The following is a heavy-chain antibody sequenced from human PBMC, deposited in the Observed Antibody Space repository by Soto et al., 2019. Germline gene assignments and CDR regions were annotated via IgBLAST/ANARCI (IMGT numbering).Heavy chain of an antibody. CDR2: IIPIFGTA. Sequence: SVKVSCKASGGTFSSYAISWVRQAPGQGLEWMGGIIPIFGTANYAQKFQGRVTITADESTSTAYMELSSLRSEDTAVYYCARGIRDGYNPFFDYWGQGTLVTVSS. CDR3: ARGIRDGYNPFFDY. CDR1: GGTFSSYA. D-gene: IGHD5-12*01. V-gene: IGHV1-69*13. J-gene: IGHJ4*02.